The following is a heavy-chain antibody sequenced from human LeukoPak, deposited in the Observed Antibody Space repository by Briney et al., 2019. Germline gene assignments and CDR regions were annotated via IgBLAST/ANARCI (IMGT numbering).Heavy chain of an antibody. CDR1: GFTFSNYW. Sequence: PGGSLRLSCVGSGFTFSNYWMNWVRQDPGKGLEWVANIRPDGSEKRYVDSVKGRFTISRDNAKNSLFLQMDSLRAEDTALYYCARNTDYWGQGTLVTVSS. CDR2: IRPDGSEK. CDR3: ARNTDY. V-gene: IGHV3-7*01. J-gene: IGHJ4*02.